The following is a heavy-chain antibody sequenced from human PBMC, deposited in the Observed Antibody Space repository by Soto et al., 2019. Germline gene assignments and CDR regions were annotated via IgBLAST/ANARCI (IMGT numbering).Heavy chain of an antibody. CDR2: IYTDTST. J-gene: IGHJ4*02. CDR3: ARRSGAAMTTY. Sequence: GGSLRVSCTAAGCQVSGNYRSWVRQVPGKGLEWVSVIYTDTSTYYTDSVKGRFTISRDNSKNTLYLQMNSLRAEDTAVYYCARRSGAAMTTYWGQGTLVTVSS. V-gene: IGHV3-66*04. D-gene: IGHD4-17*01. CDR1: GCQVSGNY.